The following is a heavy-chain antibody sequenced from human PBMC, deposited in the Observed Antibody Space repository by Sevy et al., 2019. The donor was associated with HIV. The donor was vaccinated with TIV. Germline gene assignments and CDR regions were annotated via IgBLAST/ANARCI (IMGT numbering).Heavy chain of an antibody. Sequence: GGSLRLSCAASGFTFSDHGMHWVRQAPGKGLEWGSFVSYDGRSKDYADSVKGRFTISRDNSKNTVSLRMDSLRAEDTAVYYCTKDLGTVYFDYWGRGTLVTVSS. CDR3: TKDLGTVYFDY. J-gene: IGHJ4*02. D-gene: IGHD4-17*01. CDR1: GFTFSDHG. CDR2: VSYDGRSK. V-gene: IGHV3-30*02.